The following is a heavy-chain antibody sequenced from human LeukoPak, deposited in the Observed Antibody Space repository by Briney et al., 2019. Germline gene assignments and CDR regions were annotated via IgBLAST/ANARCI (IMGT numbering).Heavy chain of an antibody. Sequence: GGSLRLSCAASGFTFSSYAMHWVRQAPGKGLEWVAVISYDGSNKYYADSVKGRFTISRDNSKNTLYLQMNSLGAEDTAVYYCARDSLGPGKTDYWGQGTPVTVSS. CDR2: ISYDGSNK. CDR1: GFTFSSYA. CDR3: ARDSLGPGKTDY. V-gene: IGHV3-30-3*01. J-gene: IGHJ4*02.